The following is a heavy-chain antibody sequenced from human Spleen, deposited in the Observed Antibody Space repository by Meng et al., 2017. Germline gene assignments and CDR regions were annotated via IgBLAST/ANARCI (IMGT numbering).Heavy chain of an antibody. CDR1: GGTFSSYA. CDR3: ARWATPSYYYGMDV. J-gene: IGHJ6*02. D-gene: IGHD2-15*01. Sequence: SVKVSCKASGGTFSSYAISWVRQAPGQGLEWMGEIIPIVSSTNYAQKFQGRVTITADKSTSTAYMELSSLRSEDTAVYFCARWATPSYYYGMDVWGQGTAVTVSS. V-gene: IGHV1-69*06. CDR2: IIPIVSST.